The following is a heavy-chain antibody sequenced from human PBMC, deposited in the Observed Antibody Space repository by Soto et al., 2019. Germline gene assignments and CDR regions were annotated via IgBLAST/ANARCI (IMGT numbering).Heavy chain of an antibody. CDR3: ARNENYYYYGMDV. J-gene: IGHJ6*02. Sequence: QVQLVQSGAEVKKPGASVKVSCKASGYSFTNYGISWVRQAPGQGLEWMAWISVYNGNTHYAQNLQGRVTVTTDTSTSTAYMERRSLSSDDTAMYYCARNENYYYYGMDVWGQGTTVTVSS. CDR1: GYSFTNYG. V-gene: IGHV1-18*01. CDR2: ISVYNGNT.